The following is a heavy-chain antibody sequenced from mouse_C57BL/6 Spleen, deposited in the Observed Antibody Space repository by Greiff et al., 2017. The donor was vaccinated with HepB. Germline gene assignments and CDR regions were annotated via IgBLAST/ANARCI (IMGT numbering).Heavy chain of an antibody. CDR1: GYTFTSYG. D-gene: IGHD1-1*01. Sequence: LQQSGAELARPGASVKLSCKASGYTFTSYGISWVKQRTGQGLEWIGEIYPRSGNTYYNEKFKGKATLTADKSSSTAYMELRSLTSEDSAVYFCASGDYYGSSPYYFDYWGQGTTLTVSS. V-gene: IGHV1-81*01. J-gene: IGHJ2*01. CDR3: ASGDYYGSSPYYFDY. CDR2: IYPRSGNT.